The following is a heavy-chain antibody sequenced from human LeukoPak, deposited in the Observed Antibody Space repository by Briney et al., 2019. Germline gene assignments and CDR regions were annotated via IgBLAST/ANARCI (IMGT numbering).Heavy chain of an antibody. CDR2: INTDGSST. CDR1: AFSLSAYN. V-gene: IGHV3-74*01. Sequence: PGGSLRLSCAASAFSLSAYNMHWVRQAPGKGLVWVSRINTDGSSTSYADSVKGRFTISRDNAKNTLYLQMNSLRAEDTAVYYCAKDRDLMTNRPPDYWGQGTLVTVSS. CDR3: AKDRDLMTNRPPDY. D-gene: IGHD4-11*01. J-gene: IGHJ4*02.